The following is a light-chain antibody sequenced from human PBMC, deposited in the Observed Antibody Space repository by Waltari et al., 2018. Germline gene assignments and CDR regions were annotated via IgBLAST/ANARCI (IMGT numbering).Light chain of an antibody. V-gene: IGKV1-9*01. CDR3: QQPGT. J-gene: IGKJ2*02. CDR1: QGMSSY. CDR2: AAS. Sequence: DIQLTQSPSFLSASVGDRVTITCRASQGMSSYLAWYQQKPGKAPKLLIYAASTLQSGVLSRFSGSGSGTEFTLTISSLQPEDFANYYCQQPGTFGQGTKLEIK.